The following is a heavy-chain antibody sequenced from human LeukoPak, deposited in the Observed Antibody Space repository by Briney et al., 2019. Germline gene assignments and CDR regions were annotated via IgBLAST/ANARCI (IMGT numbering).Heavy chain of an antibody. CDR1: GFTFSSYS. CDR2: ISSSSSYI. V-gene: IGHV3-21*01. CDR3: ARDEIAALDY. D-gene: IGHD6-13*01. J-gene: IGHJ4*02. Sequence: GGSLRLSCAASGFTFSSYSMNWVRQAPGKGLEWVSSISSSSSYIYYADSVKGRFTISRDNSKNTLYLQMNSLRAEDTAVYYCARDEIAALDYWGQGTLVTVSS.